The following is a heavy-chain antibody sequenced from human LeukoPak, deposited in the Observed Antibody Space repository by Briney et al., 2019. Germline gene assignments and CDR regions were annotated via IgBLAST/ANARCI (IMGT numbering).Heavy chain of an antibody. J-gene: IGHJ3*02. V-gene: IGHV3-7*01. D-gene: IGHD6-13*01. CDR3: ARVAAAAFYDAFDI. CDR2: IKQDGSEK. CDR1: GFTFSSYW. Sequence: GGSLRLSCAASGFTFSSYWMSWVRQAPGKGLEWVANIKQDGSEKYYVDSVKGRFTISRDNAKNSLYLQMNSLRAEDTAVYYCARVAAAAFYDAFDIWGQGTMVTVSS.